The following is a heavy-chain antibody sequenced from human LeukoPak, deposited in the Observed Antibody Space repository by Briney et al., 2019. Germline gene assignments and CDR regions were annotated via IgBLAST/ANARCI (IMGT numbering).Heavy chain of an antibody. J-gene: IGHJ6*03. V-gene: IGHV3-7*01. D-gene: IGHD3-3*01. CDR3: ARDPLERYDFWSGYFYMDV. Sequence: PGGSLRLSCAASGFTFSSYWMHWVRQAPGKGLEWVANIKQDGSEKYYVDSVKGRFTISRDNAKNSLYLQMNSLRAEDTAVYYCARDPLERYDFWSGYFYMDVWGKGTTVTVSS. CDR1: GFTFSSYW. CDR2: IKQDGSEK.